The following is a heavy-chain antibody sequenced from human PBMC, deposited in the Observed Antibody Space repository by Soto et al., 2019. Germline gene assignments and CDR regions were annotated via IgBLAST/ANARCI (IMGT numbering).Heavy chain of an antibody. CDR1: GYTFSSCA. D-gene: IGHD4-17*01. CDR3: ANDRDYGAAAYYLDS. V-gene: IGHV3-30*18. Sequence: QVQLVESGGGVVQPGRSLRVSCVASGYTFSSCAMHWVRQAPGKGLEWVAVIASDGKDKHHADSVKGRFTISRDNSKNTMYLQMNSLSAEDTAVYYCANDRDYGAAAYYLDSWGQGPLVSVSS. J-gene: IGHJ4*02. CDR2: IASDGKDK.